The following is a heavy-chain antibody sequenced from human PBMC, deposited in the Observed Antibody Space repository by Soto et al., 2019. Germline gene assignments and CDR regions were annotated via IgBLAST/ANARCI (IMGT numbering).Heavy chain of an antibody. J-gene: IGHJ3*02. CDR2: MNPNSGNT. CDR3: ARGPPEQLVRSEDAFDI. Sequence: ASVKGSCKASGSTLTSDDIDWVRQATGQGLEWMGWMNPNSGNTGYAQKFQGRVTMTRNTSISTAYMELSSLRSEDTAVYYCARGPPEQLVRSEDAFDIWGQGTMVTVS. V-gene: IGHV1-8*01. D-gene: IGHD6-6*01. CDR1: GSTLTSDD.